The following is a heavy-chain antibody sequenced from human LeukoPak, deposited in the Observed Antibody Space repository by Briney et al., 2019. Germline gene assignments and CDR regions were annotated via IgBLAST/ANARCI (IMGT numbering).Heavy chain of an antibody. CDR2: IYYSGST. J-gene: IGHJ4*02. Sequence: SETLSLTCAVYGGSFSGYYWSWIRQPPGKGLEWIGYIYYSGSTNYNPSLKSRVTISVDTSKNQFSLKLSSVTAADTAVYYCARVNDSYGFDYWGQGTLVTVSS. V-gene: IGHV4-59*01. CDR3: ARVNDSYGFDY. CDR1: GGSFSGYY. D-gene: IGHD5-18*01.